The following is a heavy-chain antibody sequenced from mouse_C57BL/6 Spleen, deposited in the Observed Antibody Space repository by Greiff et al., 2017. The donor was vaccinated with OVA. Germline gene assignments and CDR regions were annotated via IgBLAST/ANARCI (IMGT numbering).Heavy chain of an antibody. V-gene: IGHV1-50*01. CDR2: IDPSDSYT. D-gene: IGHD2-3*01. CDR3: ARPYDGYYGYFDV. CDR1: GYTFTSYW. J-gene: IGHJ1*03. Sequence: QVHVKQPGAELVKPGASVKLSCKASGYTFTSYWMQWVKQRPGQGLEWIGEIDPSDSYTNYNQKFKGKATLTVDTSSSTAYMQLSSLTSEDSAVYYCARPYDGYYGYFDVWGTGTTVTVSS.